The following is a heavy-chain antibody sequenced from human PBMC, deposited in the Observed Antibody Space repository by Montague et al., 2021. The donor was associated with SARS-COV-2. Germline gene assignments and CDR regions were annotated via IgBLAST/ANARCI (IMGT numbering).Heavy chain of an antibody. Sequence: SETLSLTCAVYGGSFSGYYWSWIRQPPGKGLEWDGESNHSGSTNYNPSLKSRVTISVDTAKNKFYLKLSSVTAADTAVYYYAGERYSFSLTRGSTWFDPWGQGTLVTVSS. CDR1: GGSFSGYY. D-gene: IGHD3-9*01. CDR3: AGERYSFSLTRGSTWFDP. CDR2: SNHSGST. V-gene: IGHV4-34*01. J-gene: IGHJ5*02.